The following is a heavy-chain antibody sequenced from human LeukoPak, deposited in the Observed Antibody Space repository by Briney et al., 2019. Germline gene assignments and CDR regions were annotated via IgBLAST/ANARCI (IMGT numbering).Heavy chain of an antibody. CDR2: ISYDGSNK. V-gene: IGHV3-30*18. Sequence: GRSLRLSCAASGFTFSSYGMHWVRQAPGKGLEWVAVISYDGSNKYYADSVKGRFTISRDNSKNTLYLQMNSLRAEDTAVYYCAKDGTDYGEGYFDLWGRGTLVTVSS. CDR3: AKDGTDYGEGYFDL. J-gene: IGHJ2*01. D-gene: IGHD4-17*01. CDR1: GFTFSSYG.